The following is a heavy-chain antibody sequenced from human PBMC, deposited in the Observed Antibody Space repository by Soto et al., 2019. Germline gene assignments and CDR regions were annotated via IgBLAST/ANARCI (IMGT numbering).Heavy chain of an antibody. CDR3: FVVKRRNQYSRSGYGFDP. V-gene: IGHV3-15*01. CDR2: IKSKAEGETQ. J-gene: IGHJ5*02. D-gene: IGHD2-15*01. CDR1: GFTFSHAW. Sequence: EMHLVDSGGGLVKPGGSLRLSCAASGFTFSHAWMSWVRQAPGKGLEWVGRIKSKAEGETQDYGAPVRGRFTISRDDSKDTLYLQMNSLRIEDRAIYYCFVVKRRNQYSRSGYGFDPWGPGTLVSVPS.